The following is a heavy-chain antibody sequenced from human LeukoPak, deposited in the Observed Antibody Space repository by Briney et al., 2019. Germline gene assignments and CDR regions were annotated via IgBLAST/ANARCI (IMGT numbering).Heavy chain of an antibody. CDR2: IIPIFGTA. Sequence: ASVKVSCKASGGTFSSYAISWVRQAPGQGLEWMGGIIPIFGTANYAQKFQGRVTITADESTSTAYMELSSLRSEDTAVYYCARVGGDSSGYKGGAFDIWGQGQWSPSLQ. J-gene: IGHJ3*02. CDR3: ARVGGDSSGYKGGAFDI. CDR1: GGTFSSYA. D-gene: IGHD3-22*01. V-gene: IGHV1-69*13.